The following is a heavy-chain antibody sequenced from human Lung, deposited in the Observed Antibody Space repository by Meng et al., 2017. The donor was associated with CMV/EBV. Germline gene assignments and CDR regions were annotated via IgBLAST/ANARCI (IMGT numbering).Heavy chain of an antibody. Sequence: SCAASGFTFSDYYMSWIRQAPGKGLEWFSYISNSGTTIYYTDPVKGRFTISRDNAENSLYLQMNSLRVEDTAVYYCARARDRSVPGRFDPSGQGXLVTVSS. CDR1: GFTFSDYY. CDR3: ARARDRSVPGRFDP. CDR2: ISNSGTTI. V-gene: IGHV3-11*01. J-gene: IGHJ5*02. D-gene: IGHD3-10*02.